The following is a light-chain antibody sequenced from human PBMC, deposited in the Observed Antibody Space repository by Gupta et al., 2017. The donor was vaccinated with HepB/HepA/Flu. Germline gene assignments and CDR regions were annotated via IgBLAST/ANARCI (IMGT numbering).Light chain of an antibody. V-gene: IGLV2-8*01. J-gene: IGLJ2*01. Sequence: QSALTQPPSPSGSPGPSVTIPCTGTSSDVGGYEYGSWYQQDPGRAPKLMIYEVNKRPSGVPDRFSGSKSGNTASLTVSGLQAEDEADYYCTSYAGSNIVVFGGGTKLTVL. CDR2: EVN. CDR1: SSDVGGYEY. CDR3: TSYAGSNIVV.